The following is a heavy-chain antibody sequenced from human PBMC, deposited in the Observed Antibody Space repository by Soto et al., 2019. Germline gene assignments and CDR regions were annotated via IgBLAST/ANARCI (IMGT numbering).Heavy chain of an antibody. CDR1: GFTFSSYA. CDR3: ARDQQQLALNQGRLYNYGMDV. V-gene: IGHV3-48*02. D-gene: IGHD6-13*01. J-gene: IGHJ6*02. Sequence: GGSLRLSCAASGFTFSSYAMTWVRQAPGKGLEWVSVISDSGGSTIDYADSVKGRFTISRDNAKNSLFLQMNSLTDEDTAVYYCARDQQQLALNQGRLYNYGMDVWGQGTTVTVSS. CDR2: ISDSGGSTI.